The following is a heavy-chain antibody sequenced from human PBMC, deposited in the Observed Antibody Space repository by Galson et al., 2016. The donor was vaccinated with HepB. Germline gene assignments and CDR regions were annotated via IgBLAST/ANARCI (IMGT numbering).Heavy chain of an antibody. CDR1: GFTFSSYW. J-gene: IGHJ4*02. CDR3: AREGSGGFDY. D-gene: IGHD4-23*01. CDR2: INQDGSEK. Sequence: SLRLSCAASGFTFSSYWMAWVRQAPGKGLEWVANINQDGSEKNYVDSVKGRFTISRDNATRSLFLQMNSLRAEDTAMYYCAREGSGGFDYWGQGTLVTVSS. V-gene: IGHV3-7*01.